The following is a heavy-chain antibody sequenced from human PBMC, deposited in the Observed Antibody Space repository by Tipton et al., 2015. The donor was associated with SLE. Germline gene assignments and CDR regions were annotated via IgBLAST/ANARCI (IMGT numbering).Heavy chain of an antibody. CDR1: GVSISSHY. V-gene: IGHV4-59*11. CDR3: ARALLERLPHYYYMDV. J-gene: IGHJ6*03. Sequence: TLSLTCSVSGVSISSHYWSWIRQSPGKGLEWIGNIYKRGSPKYNPSLKSRVTISVDTSTNEVSLKLSSLTGDDTATYYCARALLERLPHYYYMDVWGKGTTVTVSS. D-gene: IGHD1-1*01. CDR2: IYKRGSP.